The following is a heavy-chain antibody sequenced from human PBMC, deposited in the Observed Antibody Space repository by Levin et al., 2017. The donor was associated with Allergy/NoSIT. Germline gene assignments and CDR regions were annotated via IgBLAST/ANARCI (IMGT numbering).Heavy chain of an antibody. CDR3: AKFGAFDV. J-gene: IGHJ3*01. CDR2: ITGSDGRA. CDR1: GFTFSTFG. D-gene: IGHD3-10*01. V-gene: IGHV3-23*01. Sequence: GESLRLSCVASGFTFSTFGMTWVRQAPGKGLEWVSAITGSDGRAFYADSVEGRFTISRDNAKNTLYLQMNSLRAEDAAVYYCAKFGAFDVWGQGTIVTVSS.